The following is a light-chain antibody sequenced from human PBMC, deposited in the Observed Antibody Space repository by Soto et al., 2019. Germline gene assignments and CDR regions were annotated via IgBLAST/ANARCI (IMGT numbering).Light chain of an antibody. V-gene: IGKV3-20*01. Sequence: EIVMTQSPGTLSVSPGERATLSCRASQSVRSNLAWYQQKPGQAPRLLMYGISRRATGIPDRFSGSGSGTDFTLTITRLEPEDFAVYYCQQYVTSSPRTFGQGTKVDIK. CDR1: QSVRSN. J-gene: IGKJ1*01. CDR3: QQYVTSSPRT. CDR2: GIS.